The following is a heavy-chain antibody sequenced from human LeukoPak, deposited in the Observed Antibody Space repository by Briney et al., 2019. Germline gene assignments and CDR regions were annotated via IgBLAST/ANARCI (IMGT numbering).Heavy chain of an antibody. Sequence: PSETLSLTCAVSGGSISSTNWWSWVRQPPGKVLEWIGEVYHSGNTNYNPSLKSRVTISVDKSKNEFSLKLSSVTAADTAVYYCAKTGWAAMGVWGQGTLVTVSS. CDR2: VYHSGNT. CDR1: GGSISSTNW. CDR3: AKTGWAAMGV. V-gene: IGHV4-4*02. J-gene: IGHJ4*02. D-gene: IGHD3-16*01.